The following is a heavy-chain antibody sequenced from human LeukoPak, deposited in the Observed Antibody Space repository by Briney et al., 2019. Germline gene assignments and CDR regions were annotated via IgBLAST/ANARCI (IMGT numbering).Heavy chain of an antibody. D-gene: IGHD3-10*01. CDR1: GFTFKTHS. Sequence: PGGSLRLSCAASGFTFKTHSIHWVRQAPGKGLDWVAGISYDGDKKYYADSVKGRFAVSRDNSKNTGDLQMESLTPEDTGLYYCASGYHGSGGTYFDRWGQGSLVTVYS. CDR3: ASGYHGSGGTYFDR. V-gene: IGHV3-30*09. J-gene: IGHJ4*02. CDR2: ISYDGDKK.